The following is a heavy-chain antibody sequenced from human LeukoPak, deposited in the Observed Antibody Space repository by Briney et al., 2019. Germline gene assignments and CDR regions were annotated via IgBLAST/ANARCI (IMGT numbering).Heavy chain of an antibody. Sequence: PGGSLRLSCAASGFTFSSYAMSWVRQAPGKGLEWVSAISGSGGNTYYADSVKGRFTISRDNAKNTVYLQMNSLRVDDTAIYYCERDYGAWGQGTLVTVSP. V-gene: IGHV3-23*01. J-gene: IGHJ5*02. CDR1: GFTFSSYA. CDR3: ERDYGA. CDR2: ISGSGGNT. D-gene: IGHD4/OR15-4a*01.